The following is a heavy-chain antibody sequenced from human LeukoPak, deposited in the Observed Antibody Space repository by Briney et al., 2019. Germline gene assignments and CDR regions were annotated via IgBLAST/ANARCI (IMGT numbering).Heavy chain of an antibody. Sequence: GGSLRLSCAASGFTFSSYAMHWVRQAPGKGLEWVAVISYDGSNKYYADSVKGRFTISRDNSKNTLYLQMNSLRAEDTAVYYCARTFRWIAAADTYFDYWGQGTLVTVSS. CDR1: GFTFSSYA. CDR3: ARTFRWIAAADTYFDY. V-gene: IGHV3-30*01. D-gene: IGHD6-13*01. J-gene: IGHJ4*02. CDR2: ISYDGSNK.